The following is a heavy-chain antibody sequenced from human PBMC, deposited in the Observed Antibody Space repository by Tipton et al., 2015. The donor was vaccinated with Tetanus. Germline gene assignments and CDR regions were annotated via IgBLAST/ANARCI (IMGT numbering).Heavy chain of an antibody. J-gene: IGHJ3*01. Sequence: TLSLTCTVSGGSMSNNYWSWIRQPPXKGLEWIAYIFHSGSTNYXXXLKSRVAISMDTSKNQISLKLSSVTAADTAVYYCARRSYCSSSRCFDAFDLWGQGTMVTVSS. CDR1: GGSMSNNY. D-gene: IGHD2-2*01. CDR2: IFHSGST. V-gene: IGHV4-59*07. CDR3: ARRSYCSSSRCFDAFDL.